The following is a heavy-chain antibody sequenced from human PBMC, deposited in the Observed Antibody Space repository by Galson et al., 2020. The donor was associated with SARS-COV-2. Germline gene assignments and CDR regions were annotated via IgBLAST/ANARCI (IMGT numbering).Heavy chain of an antibody. CDR1: GFSLTTSGVG. J-gene: IGHJ4*02. CDR2: IYWNDDK. CDR3: AHNHYYGSGLPFDY. D-gene: IGHD3-10*01. V-gene: IGHV2-5*01. Sequence: SGPTLVKPTQTLTLTCTFSGFSLTTSGVGVGWIRQPPGKALECLALIYWNDDKRYSPSLMARLTITKDTSKNQVVLTMTNVDPVDTATYYCAHNHYYGSGLPFDYWGQGTLVTVSS.